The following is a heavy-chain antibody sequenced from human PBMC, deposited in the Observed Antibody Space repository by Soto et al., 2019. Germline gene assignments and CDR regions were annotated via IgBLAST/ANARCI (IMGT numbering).Heavy chain of an antibody. CDR2: IYPGDSDT. J-gene: IGHJ3*02. CDR1: GYSFTSYW. V-gene: IGHV5-51*01. Sequence: PGESLKICCKGSGYSFTSYWIGWVRQMPGKGLGWMGIIYPGDSDTRYSPSFQGQVTISADKSISTAYLQWSSLKASDTAMYYCARGNDSSGYYRGAFDIWGQGTMVTVSS. CDR3: ARGNDSSGYYRGAFDI. D-gene: IGHD3-22*01.